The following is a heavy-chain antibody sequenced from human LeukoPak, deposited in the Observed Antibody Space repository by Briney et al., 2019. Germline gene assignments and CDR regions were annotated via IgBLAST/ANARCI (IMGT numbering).Heavy chain of an antibody. CDR1: GFTFSNAW. V-gene: IGHV3-30-3*01. D-gene: IGHD3-10*01. CDR3: ARDLAYGSGSTGYYFDY. Sequence: PGGSLRLSCAAPGFTFSNAWMSWVRQAPGKGLEWVAVISYDGSNKYYADSVKGRFTISRDNSKNTLYLQMNSLRAEDTAVYYCARDLAYGSGSTGYYFDYWGQGTLVTVSS. CDR2: ISYDGSNK. J-gene: IGHJ4*02.